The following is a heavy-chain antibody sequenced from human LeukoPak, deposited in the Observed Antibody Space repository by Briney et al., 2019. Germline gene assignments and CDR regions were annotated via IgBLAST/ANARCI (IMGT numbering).Heavy chain of an antibody. CDR3: ARGRYSSSWYNSYYFDY. V-gene: IGHV3-30-3*01. CDR1: GFTFSSYA. D-gene: IGHD6-13*01. Sequence: GRSLRLSCAASGFTFSSYAMHWVRQAPGKGLEWVAVISYDGSNKYYADSVKGRFTISRDNSKNTLYLQMSSLRAEDTAVHYCARGRYSSSWYNSYYFDYWGQGTLVTVSS. J-gene: IGHJ4*02. CDR2: ISYDGSNK.